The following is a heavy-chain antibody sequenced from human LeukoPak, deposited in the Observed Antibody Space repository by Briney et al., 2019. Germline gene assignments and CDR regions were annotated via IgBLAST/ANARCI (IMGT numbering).Heavy chain of an antibody. CDR3: AELGITMIGGF. CDR1: GFTFSSYW. CDR2: IKQDGSEK. V-gene: IGHV3-7*01. Sequence: GGSLRLSCAASGFTFSSYWMSWVRQAPGKGLEWVANIKQDGSEKYYVDSVKGRSTISRDNAKNSLYLQMNSLRAEDTAVYYCAELGITMIGGFWGKGTTVTISS. J-gene: IGHJ6*04. D-gene: IGHD3-10*02.